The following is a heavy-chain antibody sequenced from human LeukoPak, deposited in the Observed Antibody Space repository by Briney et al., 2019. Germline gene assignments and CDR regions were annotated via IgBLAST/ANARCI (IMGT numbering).Heavy chain of an antibody. CDR3: ARSGSAVAGTAYFQH. CDR1: GFTFSSYS. V-gene: IGHV3-21*01. CDR2: ISSSSSYI. D-gene: IGHD6-19*01. Sequence: PGGSLRLSCAASGFTFSSYSMNWVRQAPGKGLEWVSSISSSSSYIYYADSVKGRFTISRGNAKNSLYLQMNSLRAEDTAVYYCARSGSAVAGTAYFQHWGQGTLVTVSS. J-gene: IGHJ1*01.